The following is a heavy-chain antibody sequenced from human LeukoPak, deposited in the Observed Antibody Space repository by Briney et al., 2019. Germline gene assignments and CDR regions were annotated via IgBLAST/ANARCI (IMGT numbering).Heavy chain of an antibody. J-gene: IGHJ3*02. Sequence: PGGSLRLSCAASGFTFSSYGMSWVRQAPGKGLEWVSAISGSGGSTYYADPVKGRFTISRDNSKNTLYLQMNSLRAEDTAVYYCAKDRGGSYVVWDAFDIWGQGTMVTVSS. CDR3: AKDRGGSYVVWDAFDI. D-gene: IGHD1-26*01. CDR2: ISGSGGST. CDR1: GFTFSSYG. V-gene: IGHV3-23*01.